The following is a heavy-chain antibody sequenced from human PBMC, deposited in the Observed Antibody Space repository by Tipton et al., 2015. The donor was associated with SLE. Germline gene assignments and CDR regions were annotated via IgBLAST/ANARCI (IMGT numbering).Heavy chain of an antibody. CDR3: ARRVFRRIGMVQGVPRMYFDI. CDR1: GASFTGSY. Sequence: TLSLTCAVYGASFTGSYYNWIRQSPGKGLEWIGEINPGGRTNYNPSPSLKSRVTMSVDTSKNQFSLKLSSVTAADTALYFCARRVFRRIGMVQGVPRMYFDIWGQGGLVTVSS. J-gene: IGHJ4*02. D-gene: IGHD3-10*01. CDR2: INPGGRT. V-gene: IGHV4-34*01.